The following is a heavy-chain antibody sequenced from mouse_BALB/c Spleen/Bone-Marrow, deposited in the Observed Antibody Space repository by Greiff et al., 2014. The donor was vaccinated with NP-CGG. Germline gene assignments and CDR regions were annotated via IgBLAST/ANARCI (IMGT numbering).Heavy chain of an antibody. CDR3: SRSRYDYDNAMDC. V-gene: IGHV1S81*02. J-gene: IGHJ4*01. Sequence: VQGVESGAELVKPGASVKLSCKASGYTFTSYYMYWVKQRPGQGLEWIGEINPSNGGTNFNEKFKSKATLTVDKSSSTAYMQLSSLTSEASAVYYGSRSRYDYDNAMDCWGQGTSVTVSS. CDR1: GYTFTSYY. CDR2: INPSNGGT. D-gene: IGHD2-4*01.